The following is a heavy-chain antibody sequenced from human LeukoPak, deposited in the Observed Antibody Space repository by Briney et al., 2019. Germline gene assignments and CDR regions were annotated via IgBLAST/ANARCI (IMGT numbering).Heavy chain of an antibody. J-gene: IGHJ4*02. CDR3: AREPPYSGHGDY. Sequence: GGSLRLSCAASGFTFSSYGMHWVRQAPGKGLEWVAVISYDGSNKYYADSVKGRFTISRDNSKNTLYLQMNSLRAEDTAVYYCAREPPYSGHGDYWGQGTLVTVSS. V-gene: IGHV3-30*03. D-gene: IGHD5-12*01. CDR1: GFTFSSYG. CDR2: ISYDGSNK.